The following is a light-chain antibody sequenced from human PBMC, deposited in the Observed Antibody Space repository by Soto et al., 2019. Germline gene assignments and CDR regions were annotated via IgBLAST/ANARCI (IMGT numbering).Light chain of an antibody. Sequence: EIVMTQSPATLSVSPGERATLSCRASQSVSSNLAWYQQKPGQAPRLLIYGASTRASGIQTSFSGSGSGTEFTHNISRLQSEDFAVNYCQQYNNWPLFGQGTKVEIK. J-gene: IGKJ1*01. CDR2: GAS. CDR3: QQYNNWPL. V-gene: IGKV3-15*01. CDR1: QSVSSN.